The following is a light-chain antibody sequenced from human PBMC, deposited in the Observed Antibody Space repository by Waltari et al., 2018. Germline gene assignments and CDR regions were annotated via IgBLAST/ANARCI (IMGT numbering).Light chain of an antibody. Sequence: QSALTQPRSVSGSPGQSITISCTGTSSDVGAYDYVSWYQPHPVKAPRLILYDVTKRPSGVPDRFSGSKSGRTASLTISGLQAEDEADYYCCSFAGSFILLFGGGTKVTVL. CDR2: DVT. V-gene: IGLV2-11*01. CDR3: CSFAGSFILL. CDR1: SSDVGAYDY. J-gene: IGLJ3*02.